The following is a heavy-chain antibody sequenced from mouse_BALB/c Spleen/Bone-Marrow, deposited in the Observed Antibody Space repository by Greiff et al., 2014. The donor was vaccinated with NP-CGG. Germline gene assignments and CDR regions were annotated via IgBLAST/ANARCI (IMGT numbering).Heavy chain of an antibody. CDR1: GYSITSDYA. V-gene: IGHV3-2*02. Sequence: EVQLQQSGPGLVKPSQSLSLTCTVTGYSITSDYAWNWIRQFPGNKLEWMGYISYSGSTSYNPSLKSRISITRDTSKNQFFLQLNSVTTEDTVTYYCARSWLRRGFDYWGQGTTLTVSS. J-gene: IGHJ2*01. CDR3: ARSWLRRGFDY. D-gene: IGHD2-2*01. CDR2: ISYSGST.